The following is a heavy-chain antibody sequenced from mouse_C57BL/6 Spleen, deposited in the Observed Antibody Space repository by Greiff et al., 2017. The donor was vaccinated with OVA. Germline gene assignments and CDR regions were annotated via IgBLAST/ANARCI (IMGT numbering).Heavy chain of an antibody. J-gene: IGHJ3*01. CDR3: TTPSGAY. CDR1: GFNIKDDY. CDR2: IDPENGDT. V-gene: IGHV14-4*01. Sequence: EVQRVESGAELVRPGASVKLSCTASGFNIKDDYMHWVKQRPEQGLEWIGWIDPENGDTEYASKFQGKATITADTSSNTAYLQLSSLTSEDTAVYYCTTPSGAYWGQGTLVTVSA. D-gene: IGHD3-1*01.